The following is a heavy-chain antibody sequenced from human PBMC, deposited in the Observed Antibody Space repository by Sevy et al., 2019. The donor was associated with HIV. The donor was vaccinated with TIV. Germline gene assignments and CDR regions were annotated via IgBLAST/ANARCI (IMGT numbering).Heavy chain of an antibody. V-gene: IGHV3-23*01. Sequence: GGSLRLSCAASGFTFSSYAMSWVRQAPGKGLEWVSAISGSGGSTYYADSVKGRFTISRDNSKNTLYLQMNSLRAEDSAVYYCAKGPSGGYYYDSSGYFDYWGQGTLVTVSS. D-gene: IGHD3-22*01. CDR3: AKGPSGGYYYDSSGYFDY. J-gene: IGHJ4*02. CDR2: ISGSGGST. CDR1: GFTFSSYA.